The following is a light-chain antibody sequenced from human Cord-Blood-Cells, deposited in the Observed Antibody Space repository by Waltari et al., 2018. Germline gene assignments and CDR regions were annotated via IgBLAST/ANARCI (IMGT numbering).Light chain of an antibody. V-gene: IGLV3-1*01. Sequence: SYELTQPPSVSVSPGQTASITCSGDKLGDKYACWYQQKPGQSPVLVIYQDSKRPSGSRERFSGSNSGNTATLTISGTQAMDEADYYCQAWDSSTAHVVFGGGTKLTVL. CDR3: QAWDSSTAHVV. J-gene: IGLJ2*01. CDR2: QDS. CDR1: KLGDKY.